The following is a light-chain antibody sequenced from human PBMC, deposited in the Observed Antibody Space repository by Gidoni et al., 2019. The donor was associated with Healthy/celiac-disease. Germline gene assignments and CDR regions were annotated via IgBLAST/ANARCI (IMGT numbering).Light chain of an antibody. CDR3: SSDAGSNTGVV. CDR2: EVS. Sequence: QSALTQPPSPSGSPGQSVTISCPGTSSDVGGYNYVSWYQQHPGKAPKLMIYEVSKRPSGVPDRFSGSKSGNTASLTVSGLQAEDEADYYCSSDAGSNTGVVFGGGTKLTVL. CDR1: SSDVGGYNY. J-gene: IGLJ2*01. V-gene: IGLV2-8*01.